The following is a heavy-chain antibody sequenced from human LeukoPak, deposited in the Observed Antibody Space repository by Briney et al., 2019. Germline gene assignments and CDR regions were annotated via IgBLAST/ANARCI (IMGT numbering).Heavy chain of an antibody. CDR2: ISSSSSTI. V-gene: IGHV3-48*01. D-gene: IGHD5-24*01. Sequence: GGSLRLSCAAPGFTFSSYSMNWVRQAPGKGLEWVSYISSSSSTIYYADSVKGRFTISRYNAKNSLYLQMNSLRAEDTAVYYCASLGRERWLQFDYWGQGTLVTVSS. J-gene: IGHJ4*02. CDR1: GFTFSSYS. CDR3: ASLGRERWLQFDY.